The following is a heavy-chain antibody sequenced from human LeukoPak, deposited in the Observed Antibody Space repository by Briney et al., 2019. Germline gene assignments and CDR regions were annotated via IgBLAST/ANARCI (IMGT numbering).Heavy chain of an antibody. CDR2: INPNSGRT. D-gene: IGHD3-9*01. Sequence: ASVKVSRQASAFSLSGFYIHWVRQAPGQGLEWMGWINPNSGRTHYAPKFQGRVTLTTDTSITTAYMELSSLISGDTALYYCARDSSDILTGYYHFWGQGTLVIVSS. CDR3: ARDSSDILTGYYHF. CDR1: AFSLSGFY. V-gene: IGHV1-2*02. J-gene: IGHJ4*02.